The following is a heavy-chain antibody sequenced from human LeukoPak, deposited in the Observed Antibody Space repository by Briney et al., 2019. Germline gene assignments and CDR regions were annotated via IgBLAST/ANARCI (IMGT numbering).Heavy chain of an antibody. Sequence: GGSLRLSCAASGFIFNRHWMNWVRQAPGKGLEWVANINQGGGERNYVDSVKGRFTISRDDAKNSLYLQLNSLRVEDTAIYYCARGPDYGARTDFLDYRGQGALVTVSS. V-gene: IGHV3-7*03. J-gene: IGHJ4*02. CDR3: ARGPDYGARTDFLDY. D-gene: IGHD4-17*01. CDR1: GFIFNRHW. CDR2: INQGGGER.